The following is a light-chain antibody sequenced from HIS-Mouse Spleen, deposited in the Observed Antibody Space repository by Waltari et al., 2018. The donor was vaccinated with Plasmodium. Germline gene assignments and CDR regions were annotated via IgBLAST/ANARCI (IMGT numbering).Light chain of an antibody. CDR3: YSTDSSGNHRV. V-gene: IGLV3-10*01. J-gene: IGLJ3*02. CDR1: ALPKKY. Sequence: SYELTQPPSVSVSPGQTARITCSGDALPKKYAYLYKQKSGQAPVLVIYEDSKRPSGIPERFAGARSGTMATLTISGAQVEDEADYYCYSTDSSGNHRVFGGGTKLTVL. CDR2: EDS.